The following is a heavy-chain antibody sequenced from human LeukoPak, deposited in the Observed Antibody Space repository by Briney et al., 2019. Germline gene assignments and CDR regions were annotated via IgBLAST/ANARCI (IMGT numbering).Heavy chain of an antibody. CDR2: IYFSGST. J-gene: IGHJ4*02. V-gene: IGHV4-34*01. Sequence: SETLSLTCAVHGGSFSGYYWSWIRQPPGKGLEWIGYIYFSGSTYYNPSLKSRVTMSVDTSKNQFSLKLSSVTAADTAVYYCARVVNWNSFDYWGQGTLVTVSS. CDR1: GGSFSGYY. D-gene: IGHD1-20*01. CDR3: ARVVNWNSFDY.